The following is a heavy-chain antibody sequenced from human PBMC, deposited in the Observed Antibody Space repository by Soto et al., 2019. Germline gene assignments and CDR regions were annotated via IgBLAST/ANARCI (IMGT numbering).Heavy chain of an antibody. J-gene: IGHJ3*02. Sequence: SETLSLTCTVSGGSISSCYWSWIRQPPGTGLEGIGYIYYSGITNYNPTLKSRVTISVDTSKNQLSLKLSSVTAADTAVYYCARDRGSYYVSSAADDFDSWGQGTMVTV. CDR2: IYYSGIT. D-gene: IGHD3-22*01. CDR3: ARDRGSYYVSSAADDFDS. V-gene: IGHV4-59*01. CDR1: GGSISSCY.